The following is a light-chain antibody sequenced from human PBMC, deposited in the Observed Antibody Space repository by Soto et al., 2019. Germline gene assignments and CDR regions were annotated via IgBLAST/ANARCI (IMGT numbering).Light chain of an antibody. CDR1: QSVSSN. CDR2: GAS. CDR3: QQYNNWPLT. J-gene: IGKJ1*01. Sequence: EIVMTQSPATLSVSPGERATLSCRASQSVSSNLAWYQQKPGQAPRLLIYGASTRATGITARFSGSGSGTEFTLTISSLQSEDFPVYYCQQYNNWPLTFGQGTKVEIK. V-gene: IGKV3-15*01.